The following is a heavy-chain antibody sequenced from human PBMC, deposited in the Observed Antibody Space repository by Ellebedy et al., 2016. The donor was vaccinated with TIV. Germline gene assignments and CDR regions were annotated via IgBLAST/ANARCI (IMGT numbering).Heavy chain of an antibody. J-gene: IGHJ4*02. D-gene: IGHD5-24*01. CDR2: IHYTGST. CDR1: GGSINGFY. CDR3: ARLNGRWLVDY. V-gene: IGHV4-59*01. Sequence: MPSETLSLTCTVSGGSINGFYWNRIRQSPGKGLEWMGYIHYTGSTNYNPSLRSRVSISLDKSKSQFSLTVTSLTSEDTAVYYCARLNGRWLVDYWGQGSLVTVSS.